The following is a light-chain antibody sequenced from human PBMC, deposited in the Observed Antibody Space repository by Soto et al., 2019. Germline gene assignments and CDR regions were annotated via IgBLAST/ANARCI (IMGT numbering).Light chain of an antibody. CDR1: SSDVGGYDY. CDR2: QVN. CDR3: SSYTSNTTPYV. J-gene: IGLJ1*01. Sequence: QAVVTQPASVSGSPGQSITISCTGTSSDVGGYDYVSWYQQHPGKAPKLMIYQVNNRPSGVSIRFSGSKSGNTASLTISGLQAEDEADYYCSSYTSNTTPYVFGTGTKLTVL. V-gene: IGLV2-14*01.